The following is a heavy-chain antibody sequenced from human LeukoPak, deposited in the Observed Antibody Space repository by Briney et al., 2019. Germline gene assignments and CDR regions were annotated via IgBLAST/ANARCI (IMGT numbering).Heavy chain of an antibody. CDR2: IKTDGSET. CDR3: ATDGGPAYSSSWYLY. Sequence: GGSLRLSCAASGFTFGSYWMTWMRQTPGKGLEWVANIKTDGSETYYLDSVKGRFTVSRDNAKNSLYLQMNSLRAEDTAVYYCATDGGPAYSSSWYLYWGQGSLVTVSS. CDR1: GFTFGSYW. V-gene: IGHV3-7*01. D-gene: IGHD6-13*01. J-gene: IGHJ4*02.